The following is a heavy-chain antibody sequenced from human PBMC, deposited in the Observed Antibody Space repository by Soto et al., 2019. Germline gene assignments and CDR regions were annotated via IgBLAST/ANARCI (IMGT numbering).Heavy chain of an antibody. Sequence: GGSLRLSCATSGLTFSNYAMSWVRQAPGGGLEWVSSMSGSSSTTYYADAVRGRFTISRDRSKNTLYLQMSSLRAEDTALYYCAKNQERELPRVIDFWGQGTLVTVSS. CDR2: MSGSSSTT. CDR1: GLTFSNYA. CDR3: AKNQERELPRVIDF. V-gene: IGHV3-23*01. D-gene: IGHD1-7*01. J-gene: IGHJ4*02.